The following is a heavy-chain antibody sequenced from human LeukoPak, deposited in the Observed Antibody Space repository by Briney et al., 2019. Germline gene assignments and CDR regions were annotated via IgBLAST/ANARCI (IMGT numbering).Heavy chain of an antibody. J-gene: IGHJ5*02. CDR3: ATVSGRRGWFDP. Sequence: SETLSLTCAVYGGSISSYYWSWIRQPPGKGLEWIGYIYYSGSTNYNPSLKSRVTISVDTSKNQFSRKLSSVTAADTAVYYWATVSGRRGWFDPWGQGTLVTVSS. V-gene: IGHV4-59*01. CDR2: IYYSGST. CDR1: GGSISSYY.